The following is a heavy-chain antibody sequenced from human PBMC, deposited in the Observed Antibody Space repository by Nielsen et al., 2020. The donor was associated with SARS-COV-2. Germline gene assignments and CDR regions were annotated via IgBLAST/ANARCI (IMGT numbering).Heavy chain of an antibody. Sequence: SETLSLTCTVSGGSISSGGYYWSWIRQHPGKGLEWIGYIYYSGSTYYNPSLKSRVTISVDTSKNQFSLKLSSVTAADTAVYYCARGRRYCSSTSCQTYYYYYYGMDVWGQGTTVTVSS. J-gene: IGHJ6*02. D-gene: IGHD2-2*01. V-gene: IGHV4-31*03. CDR1: GGSISSGGYY. CDR2: IYYSGST. CDR3: ARGRRYCSSTSCQTYYYYYYGMDV.